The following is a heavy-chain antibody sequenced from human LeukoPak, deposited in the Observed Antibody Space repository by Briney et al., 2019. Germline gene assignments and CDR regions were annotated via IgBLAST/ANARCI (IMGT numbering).Heavy chain of an antibody. CDR3: ARDKGDYDTSGSLFVF. V-gene: IGHV3-53*01. CDR1: GFIVSSIY. CDR2: IYGGGGT. J-gene: IGHJ4*02. D-gene: IGHD3-22*01. Sequence: GGSLRLSCAASGFIVSSIYMSWVRQAPGKGLEWVSVIYGGGGTYYADSVKGRFTISRDNSKNTLYLQMNSLRAGDTAVYYCARDKGDYDTSGSLFVFGGQGTLVTVSS.